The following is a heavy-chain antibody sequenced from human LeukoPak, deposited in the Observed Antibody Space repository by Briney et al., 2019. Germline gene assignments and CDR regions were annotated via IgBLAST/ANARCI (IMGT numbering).Heavy chain of an antibody. D-gene: IGHD3-22*01. J-gene: IGHJ4*02. CDR3: ARDARADYYDSSGYEFDY. Sequence: PGRSLRLSCAASGFTFSDYYMSWIRQAPGKGLEWVSYISSSGSTIYYADSVKGRFTISRDNAKNSLYLQMNSLRAEDTAVYYCARDARADYYDSSGYEFDYWGQGTLVTVSS. CDR2: ISSSGSTI. V-gene: IGHV3-11*01. CDR1: GFTFSDYY.